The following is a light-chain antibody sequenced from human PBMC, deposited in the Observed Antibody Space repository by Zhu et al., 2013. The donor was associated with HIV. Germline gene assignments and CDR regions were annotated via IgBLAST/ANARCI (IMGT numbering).Light chain of an antibody. CDR1: QSVGSTF. CDR2: GAS. Sequence: DIVLTQSPGTLSLSPGERATLSCRASQSVGSTFLAWYQQKPGQAPRLLIYGASNRATGIPDRFSGSGSGTDFTLIIIRVEPEDFAVYYCQQYGNSPLTFGGGTTVEIK. J-gene: IGKJ4*01. CDR3: QQYGNSPLT. V-gene: IGKV3-20*01.